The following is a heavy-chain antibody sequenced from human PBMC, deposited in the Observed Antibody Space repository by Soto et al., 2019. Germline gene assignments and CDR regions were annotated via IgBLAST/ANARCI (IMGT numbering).Heavy chain of an antibody. CDR2: IYYSGST. V-gene: IGHV4-31*03. D-gene: IGHD1-1*01. CDR1: GGSISSGGYY. Sequence: PSETLSLTCTVSGGSISSGGYYWSWIRQHPGKGLEWIGYIYYSGSTYYKPSLKSRVTISVDTSKNQFSLKLSSVTAADTAVYYCARDRMKREQDGMDVWGQGTTVTVSS. J-gene: IGHJ6*02. CDR3: ARDRMKREQDGMDV.